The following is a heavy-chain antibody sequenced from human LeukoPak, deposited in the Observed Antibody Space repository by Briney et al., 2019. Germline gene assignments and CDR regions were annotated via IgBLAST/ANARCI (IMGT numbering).Heavy chain of an antibody. D-gene: IGHD2-2*01. CDR3: ARNAPFDL. Sequence: PGGSLRLSCAASGFTFSQSWMSWVRQAPGKGLEWVAFIKQDGSEKYYVDSVKGRFTFSRDNAQRSLYLQMNTLRGEDTAVYFCARNAPFDLWGQGTLVTVSS. V-gene: IGHV3-7*01. CDR1: GFTFSQSW. J-gene: IGHJ4*02. CDR2: IKQDGSEK.